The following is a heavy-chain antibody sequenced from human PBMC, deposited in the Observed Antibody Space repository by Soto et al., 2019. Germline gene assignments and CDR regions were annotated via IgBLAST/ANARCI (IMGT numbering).Heavy chain of an antibody. Sequence: QLQLQESGSGLVKPSQTLSLTCAVSGCSISSGGYAWSWIRQPPGKGLEWIGYIYHSGSTYYNPSLKSRVTISVDRSNNQFSLKLSSVTAADTAVYYCASSMTTVTTFEYWGQGTLVTVSS. D-gene: IGHD4-17*01. CDR2: IYHSGST. V-gene: IGHV4-30-2*01. CDR3: ASSMTTVTTFEY. CDR1: GCSISSGGYA. J-gene: IGHJ4*02.